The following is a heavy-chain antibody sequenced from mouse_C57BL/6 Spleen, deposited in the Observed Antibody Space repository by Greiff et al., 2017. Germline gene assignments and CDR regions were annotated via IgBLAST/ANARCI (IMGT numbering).Heavy chain of an antibody. Sequence: VQLKQPGAELVKPGASVKLSCTASGYTFTSYWMHWVKQRPGQGLEWIGMIHPNSGSTNYYETFKCKATLTVDKSSSTAYMQLSSLTSEDSAVDYCDSSANWGGWFAYWGQGTLVTVSA. D-gene: IGHD4-1*01. CDR1: GYTFTSYW. V-gene: IGHV1-64*01. J-gene: IGHJ3*01. CDR3: DSSANWGGWFAY. CDR2: IHPNSGST.